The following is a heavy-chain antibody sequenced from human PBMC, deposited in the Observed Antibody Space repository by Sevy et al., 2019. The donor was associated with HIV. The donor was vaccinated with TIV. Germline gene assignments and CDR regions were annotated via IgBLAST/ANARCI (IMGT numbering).Heavy chain of an antibody. V-gene: IGHV4-59*08. CDR1: GGSITSLY. D-gene: IGHD6-25*01. Sequence: SETLSLTCTVSGGSITSLYWNWIRQPPGKGLEWIANVYYNGDINYNASLKSRVTLSLDTSKNPFSLRLSSVTAADTAMYYCAGENAWSSGDSWGQGTLVTVSS. CDR2: VYYNGDI. J-gene: IGHJ5*01. CDR3: AGENAWSSGDS.